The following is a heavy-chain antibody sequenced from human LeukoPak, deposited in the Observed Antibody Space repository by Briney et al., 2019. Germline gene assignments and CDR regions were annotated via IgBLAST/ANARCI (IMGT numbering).Heavy chain of an antibody. D-gene: IGHD3-3*01. CDR1: GFAFSSYA. V-gene: IGHV3-23*01. CDR3: ARGFVDYWSGYYRRDWFDP. J-gene: IGHJ5*02. Sequence: PGGSLRLSCAASGFAFSSYAMSWVRQAPGKGLEWVSAISGSGGSTYYADSVKGRFTISRDNSKNTLYLQMNSLRAEDTAVYYCARGFVDYWSGYYRRDWFDPWGQGTLVTVSS. CDR2: ISGSGGST.